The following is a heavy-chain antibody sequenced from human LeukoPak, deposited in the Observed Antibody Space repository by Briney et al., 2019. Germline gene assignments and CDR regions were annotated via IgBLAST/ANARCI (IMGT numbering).Heavy chain of an antibody. CDR2: ISGSGDNT. J-gene: IGHJ4*02. D-gene: IGHD3-3*01. CDR3: ARDSGDFWSGYYGRYFDY. Sequence: GGSLRLSCAASGFTFSSYAMSWVRQAPGKGLEWVSVISGSGDNTYYADSVKGRLTISRDNSKNTLYLQMNSLRAEDTAVYYCARDSGDFWSGYYGRYFDYWGQGTLVTVSS. CDR1: GFTFSSYA. V-gene: IGHV3-23*01.